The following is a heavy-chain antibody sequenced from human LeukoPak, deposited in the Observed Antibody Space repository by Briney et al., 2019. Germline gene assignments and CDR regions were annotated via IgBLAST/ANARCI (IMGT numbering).Heavy chain of an antibody. V-gene: IGHV3-48*03. CDR3: AREPTIPYFDY. J-gene: IGHJ4*02. CDR1: GFTFSTYE. D-gene: IGHD4/OR15-4a*01. CDR2: ISSSGTGI. Sequence: GGSLRLSCAASGFTFSTYEMNWVRQAPGKGLEWVSYISSSGTGIYYADSVKGRFTISRENAKKSLYLQMNSLRAEDTAVYYCAREPTIPYFDYWGQGTLVTVPS.